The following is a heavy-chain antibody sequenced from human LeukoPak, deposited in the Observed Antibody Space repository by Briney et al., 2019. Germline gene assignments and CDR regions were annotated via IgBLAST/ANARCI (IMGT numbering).Heavy chain of an antibody. Sequence: GGSLRLSCAASGFSFSSYAMSWVRQAPGKGLEWVSVFSGGSTYYAASVKGRFTISRDNSKNMVYLQMDSLRAEDTAVYYCAKEASRGGWLHFWGQGTRVTVS. V-gene: IGHV3-23*01. CDR1: GFSFSSYA. D-gene: IGHD6-19*01. CDR2: FSGGST. CDR3: AKEASRGGWLHF. J-gene: IGHJ4*02.